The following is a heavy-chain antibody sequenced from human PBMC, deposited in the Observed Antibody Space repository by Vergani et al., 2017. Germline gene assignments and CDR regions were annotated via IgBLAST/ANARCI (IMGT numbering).Heavy chain of an antibody. D-gene: IGHD3-3*01. Sequence: QVQLVESGGGVVQPGGSLRLSCAASGFTFSSYGMHWVRQAPGKGLEWVAFIRYDGSNKYYADSVKGRFTISRDNSKNTLYLQMNSLRAEDTAVYYCAKDRQYYDFWSGLINWGQGTLVTVSS. J-gene: IGHJ4*02. CDR3: AKDRQYYDFWSGLIN. CDR1: GFTFSSYG. CDR2: IRYDGSNK. V-gene: IGHV3-30*02.